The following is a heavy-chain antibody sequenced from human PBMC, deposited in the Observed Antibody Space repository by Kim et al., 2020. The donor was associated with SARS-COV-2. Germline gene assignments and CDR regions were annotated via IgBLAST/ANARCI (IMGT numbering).Heavy chain of an antibody. V-gene: IGHV3-11*01. CDR3: VRWRASYYPGTDGAFVV. Sequence: GGSLRLSCAASGFSFSDYYMSWIRQAPGKGLEWLAYISSTGVTTYYGDSVRDRFTISRANAKHSLFLEMSSLRAEDTALYYCVRWRASYYPGTDGAFVV. D-gene: IGHD3-10*01. CDR2: ISSTGVTT. CDR1: GFSFSDYY. J-gene: IGHJ3*01.